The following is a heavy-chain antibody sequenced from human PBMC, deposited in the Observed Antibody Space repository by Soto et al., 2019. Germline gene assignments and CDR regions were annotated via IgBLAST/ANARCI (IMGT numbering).Heavy chain of an antibody. CDR3: VTASFSYYYDSGGYPT. V-gene: IGHV3-64D*06. D-gene: IGHD3-22*01. Sequence: PRLSCSASGFTLSSYAMHWVRQAPGRGLEYVSAITGNEGSTYYADSVKGRFAISRDNSRNTLYLQMSSLRAEDTAVYYCVTASFSYYYDSGGYPTWGQGTLVTVSS. J-gene: IGHJ5*02. CDR2: ITGNEGST. CDR1: GFTLSSYA.